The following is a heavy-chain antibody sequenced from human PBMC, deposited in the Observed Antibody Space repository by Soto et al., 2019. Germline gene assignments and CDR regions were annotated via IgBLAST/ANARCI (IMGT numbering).Heavy chain of an antibody. CDR1: GYTFTSYD. V-gene: IGHV1-8*01. D-gene: IGHD5-18*01. Sequence: QVQLVQSGAEVKKPGASVKVSCKASGYTFTSYDINWVRQATGQGPEWMGWMNPNSGNTGYSQKFQGRVTMTRSTSTSTAYMELSGLSPEDTAVYYCARGTGISYGWERNKYWGQGTLVTVSS. CDR2: MNPNSGNT. CDR3: ARGTGISYGWERNKY. J-gene: IGHJ4*02.